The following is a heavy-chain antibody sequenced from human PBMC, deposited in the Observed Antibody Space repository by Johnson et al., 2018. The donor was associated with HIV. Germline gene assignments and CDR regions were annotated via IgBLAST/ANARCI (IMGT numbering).Heavy chain of an antibody. CDR1: GFTVSSNY. J-gene: IGHJ3*02. CDR2: FYSGGFT. V-gene: IGHV3-66*01. Sequence: VQLVESGGGLVQPGGSLRLSCAASGFTVSSNYMSWVRQAPGKGLEWVSVFYSGGFTYYADSVKGRFTIPRDNSKNTLYLQMNSLRAEDTAVYYCARGGYGDAFDIWGQGTMVTVSS. CDR3: ARGGYGDAFDI. D-gene: IGHD1-1*01.